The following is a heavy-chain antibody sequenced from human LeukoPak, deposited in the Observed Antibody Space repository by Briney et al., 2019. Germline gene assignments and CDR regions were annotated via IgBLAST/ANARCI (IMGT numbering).Heavy chain of an antibody. V-gene: IGHV4-34*01. Sequence: SETLSLTCAVYGGSFSGYYWTWIRQPPGKGLEWIGEINHVGSTKYNPSLKSRATMSVDPSKNQFSLKMSAVTAADTAFYYCARGRNNQITMIRGPNHYFGLDVWGQGTTVTVSS. CDR3: ARGRNNQITMIRGPNHYFGLDV. CDR2: INHVGST. CDR1: GGSFSGYY. J-gene: IGHJ6*02. D-gene: IGHD3-10*01.